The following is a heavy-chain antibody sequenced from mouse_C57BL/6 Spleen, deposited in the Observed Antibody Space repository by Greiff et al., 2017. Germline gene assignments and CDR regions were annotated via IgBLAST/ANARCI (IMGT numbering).Heavy chain of an antibody. CDR3: ARERTGYAMDY. J-gene: IGHJ4*01. CDR1: GYAFSSYW. CDR2: IYPGDGDT. D-gene: IGHD4-1*01. V-gene: IGHV1-80*01. Sequence: QVQLKESGAELVKPGASVKISCKASGYAFSSYWMNWVKQRPGKGLEWIGQIYPGDGDTNYNGKFKGKATLTADKSSSTAYMQLSSLTSEDSAVYFCARERTGYAMDYWGQGTSVTVSS.